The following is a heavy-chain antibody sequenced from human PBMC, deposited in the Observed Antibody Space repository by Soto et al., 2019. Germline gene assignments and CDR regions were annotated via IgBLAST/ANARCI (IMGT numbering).Heavy chain of an antibody. CDR1: GFTFSSYA. CDR3: ARRIQFGYGMDV. Sequence: EVQLVESGGGLVQPGGSLRLSCAASGFTFSSYAMHWVRQAPGKGLEYVSVITSNGGNTDYASSVKGRFTISRDNSKNTLYLQMGRLRAEGMAVYYCARRIQFGYGMDVWGQGTTVTVSS. D-gene: IGHD3-16*01. CDR2: ITSNGGNT. V-gene: IGHV3-64*01. J-gene: IGHJ6*02.